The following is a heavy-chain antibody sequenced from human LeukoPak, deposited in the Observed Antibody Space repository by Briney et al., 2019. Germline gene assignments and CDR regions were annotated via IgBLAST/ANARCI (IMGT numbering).Heavy chain of an antibody. CDR2: ISSGGGDT. V-gene: IGHV3-23*01. Sequence: GGSLRLSCAPSGFTFSTYAMAWVRQAPGKRLEWVSGISSGGGDTYYADSVKGRFTISRDNSKNTLYLQMNSLRAEDTAVYYCAITLEDYYYGMDVWGQGTTVTVSS. CDR3: AITLEDYYYGMDV. J-gene: IGHJ6*02. CDR1: GFTFSTYA.